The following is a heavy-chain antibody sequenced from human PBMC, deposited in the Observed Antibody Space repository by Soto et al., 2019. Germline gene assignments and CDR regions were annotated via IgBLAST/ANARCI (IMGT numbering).Heavy chain of an antibody. CDR3: AKDVYYDSSGYFRGDY. V-gene: IGHV3-23*01. CDR1: GFTFSSYA. Sequence: EVQLLESGGGLVQPGGSLRLSCAASGFTFSSYAMSWVRQAPGKGLEWVSAISGSGGSTYYADSVKGRFTISRDNSKNTLYLQMNSVRAEDTAVYYCAKDVYYDSSGYFRGDYWGQGTLVTVSS. D-gene: IGHD3-22*01. J-gene: IGHJ4*02. CDR2: ISGSGGST.